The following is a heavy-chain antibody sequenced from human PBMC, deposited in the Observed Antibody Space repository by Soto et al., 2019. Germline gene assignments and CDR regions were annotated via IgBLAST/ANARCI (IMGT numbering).Heavy chain of an antibody. V-gene: IGHV5-51*01. CDR1: GYGFSNYW. Sequence: GASLKISCKGSGYGFSNYWIGWVRQMPGKGLEWMGIIYPGDSKSRYSPPFRGQVTISADKSINTAYLQWSGLKASDSGTYYCARHGIAYYDKNGYNRVDEYGMDVWGQGTTVTVSS. CDR2: IYPGDSKS. CDR3: ARHGIAYYDKNGYNRVDEYGMDV. D-gene: IGHD3-22*01. J-gene: IGHJ6*02.